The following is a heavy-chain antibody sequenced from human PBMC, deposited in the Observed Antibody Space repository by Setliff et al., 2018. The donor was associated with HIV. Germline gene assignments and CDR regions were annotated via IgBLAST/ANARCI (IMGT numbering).Heavy chain of an antibody. J-gene: IGHJ6*02. V-gene: IGHV4-31*03. CDR1: GGSISSDGYY. Sequence: LSLTCTVSGGSISSDGYYWSWIRQHQGKGLEWIGYIYHRGSAYYHPSLKSRVTMSIDTSKNQFSLKLSSVTAADTGIYFCARGGAVTVLGIPSYYSFYGLDKWGQGTTVTVSS. D-gene: IGHD2-21*02. CDR2: IYHRGSA. CDR3: ARGGAVTVLGIPSYYSFYGLDK.